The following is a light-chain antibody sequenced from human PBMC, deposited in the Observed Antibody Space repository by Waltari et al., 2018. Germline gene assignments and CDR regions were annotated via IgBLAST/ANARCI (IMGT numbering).Light chain of an antibody. J-gene: IGKJ1*01. V-gene: IGKV3-20*01. Sequence: EIVLTQSPGTASLSPGGRVTLSCRASQTVGSNSLAWYQQKPGQAPRLVIYRASRRATGIPDRFSGSGSGTDFSLTISRLEPEDFAVYYCQQHGTLPATFGQGTKVEIK. CDR2: RAS. CDR1: QTVGSNS. CDR3: QQHGTLPAT.